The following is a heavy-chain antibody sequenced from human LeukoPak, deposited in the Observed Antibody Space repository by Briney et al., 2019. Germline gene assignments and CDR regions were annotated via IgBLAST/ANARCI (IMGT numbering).Heavy chain of an antibody. D-gene: IGHD2-15*01. Sequence: ASVKVSCKAAGYTFTSYYMHWVRQAPGQGLEWMGIINPSGGSTCYAQKFQGRVTMTRDTSTTLLYMELSSLRSADTAVYYCARDGGYCSGGSCQENWFDPWGQGTLVTVSS. CDR1: GYTFTSYY. J-gene: IGHJ5*02. V-gene: IGHV1-46*01. CDR2: INPSGGST. CDR3: ARDGGYCSGGSCQENWFDP.